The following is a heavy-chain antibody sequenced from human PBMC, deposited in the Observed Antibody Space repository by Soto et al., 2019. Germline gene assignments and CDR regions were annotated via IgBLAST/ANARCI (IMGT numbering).Heavy chain of an antibody. J-gene: IGHJ2*01. D-gene: IGHD3-9*01. Sequence: QVQLQQWGAGPLRPLETLSLTCGVSGGSFSGYYWAWIRQSPGKGLEWIGEINDRGSINYNPSLKIRVSISVDTSKNHSSLKLRSVTAADTAVYYCARESHDILTGPPWVWYFDLWGRGTLVTVSS. CDR2: INDRGSI. CDR1: GGSFSGYY. V-gene: IGHV4-34*01. CDR3: ARESHDILTGPPWVWYFDL.